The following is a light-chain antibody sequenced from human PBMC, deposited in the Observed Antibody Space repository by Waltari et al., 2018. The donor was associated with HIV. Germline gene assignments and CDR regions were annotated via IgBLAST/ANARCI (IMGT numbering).Light chain of an antibody. V-gene: IGLV2-23*02. Sequence: QSALTQPASVSGSPGQSITISCTGTSSHFGRYNLSSLYQQYPGKAPKLMIYEVNKRPSGISNRFSGSKSGNTASLTISGLQAEDEADYYCCSYAGSRRVFGTGTKVTVL. CDR2: EVN. J-gene: IGLJ1*01. CDR3: CSYAGSRRV. CDR1: SSHFGRYNL.